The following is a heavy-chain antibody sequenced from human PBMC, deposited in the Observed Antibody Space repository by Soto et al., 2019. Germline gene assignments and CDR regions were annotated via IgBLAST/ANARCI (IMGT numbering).Heavy chain of an antibody. CDR3: ARSTYYDILTGSYYYYAMDV. J-gene: IGHJ6*02. V-gene: IGHV3-53*01. D-gene: IGHD3-9*01. CDR2: IYSEGTP. CDR1: GFTVGSNY. Sequence: GGSLRLSCAASGFTVGSNYMSWVRQAPGKGLEWVSVIYSEGTPYYADSVKGRFTISRENSNNTLYLHMNNLRAEDTAVYYCARSTYYDILTGSYYYYAMDVWRQGTTVTVSS.